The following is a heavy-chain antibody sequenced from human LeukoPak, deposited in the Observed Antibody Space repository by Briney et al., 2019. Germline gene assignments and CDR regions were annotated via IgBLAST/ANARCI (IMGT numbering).Heavy chain of an antibody. CDR2: IKSKTDGGTT. CDR3: TTDASYYDSSGYYYGGDY. CDR1: GFTFSNAW. Sequence: GGSLRLSCAASGFTFSNAWMSWVRQAPGKGLEWVGRIKSKTDGGTTDYAASVKGRFTISRDDSKNTLYLQMNSLKTEDTAVYYCTTDASYYDSSGYYYGGDYWGQGTLVTVSS. V-gene: IGHV3-15*01. J-gene: IGHJ4*02. D-gene: IGHD3-22*01.